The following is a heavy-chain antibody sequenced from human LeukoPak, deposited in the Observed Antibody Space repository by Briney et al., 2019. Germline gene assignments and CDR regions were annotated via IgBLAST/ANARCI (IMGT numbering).Heavy chain of an antibody. D-gene: IGHD3-9*01. CDR3: ARHDFLHYSILWLDP. CDR2: IYHSGRT. J-gene: IGHJ5*02. V-gene: IGHV4-38-2*02. Sequence: SETLSLTCTVSGYSISSGYYWGWIRQPPGKGLEWIGSIYHSGRTYYNPSLKSRVTISVDTSKNQFSLKLSSVTAADTALYYCARHDFLHYSILWLDPWGQGTLVTVSS. CDR1: GYSISSGYY.